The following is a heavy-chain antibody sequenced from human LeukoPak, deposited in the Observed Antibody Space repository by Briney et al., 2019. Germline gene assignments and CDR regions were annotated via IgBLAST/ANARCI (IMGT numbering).Heavy chain of an antibody. CDR1: GYTFTSYA. V-gene: IGHV1-3*01. CDR2: INAGNGNT. J-gene: IGHJ4*02. Sequence: GASVKVSCKASGYTFTSYAMHWVRQAPGQRLEWMGWINAGNGNTKYSQKFQGRVTITRDTSASTAYMELSSLRSEDTAVYYCARGGYYYGSGSSCDYWGQGTLVTVSS. D-gene: IGHD3-10*01. CDR3: ARGGYYYGSGSSCDY.